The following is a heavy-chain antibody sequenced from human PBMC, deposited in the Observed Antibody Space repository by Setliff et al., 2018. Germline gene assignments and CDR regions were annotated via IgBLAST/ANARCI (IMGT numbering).Heavy chain of an antibody. Sequence: SETLSLTCTVSGYSISSCYIWGWIRQPPGKGLEWVGNIGHTGSINYNPSLKSRLTISRDTSKNQVSLKLNSVTATDTAVDYCARDLGHGGDSDYWGQGILVTVS. V-gene: IGHV4-38-2*02. CDR1: GYSISSCYI. J-gene: IGHJ4*02. D-gene: IGHD2-21*02. CDR2: IGHTGSI. CDR3: ARDLGHGGDSDY.